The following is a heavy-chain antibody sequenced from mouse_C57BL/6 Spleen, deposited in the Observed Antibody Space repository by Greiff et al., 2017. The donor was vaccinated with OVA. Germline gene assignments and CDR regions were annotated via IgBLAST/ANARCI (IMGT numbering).Heavy chain of an antibody. V-gene: IGHV1-55*01. CDR1: GYTFTSYW. Sequence: VQLQQSGAELVKPGASVKMSCKASGYTFTSYWITWVKQRPGQGLEWIGDIYPGSGSTNYNEKFKSKATLTVDTSSSTAYMQLSSLTSEDAVVYYCARRGLRRAMDYWGQGTSVTVSS. CDR2: IYPGSGST. D-gene: IGHD2-4*01. CDR3: ARRGLRRAMDY. J-gene: IGHJ4*01.